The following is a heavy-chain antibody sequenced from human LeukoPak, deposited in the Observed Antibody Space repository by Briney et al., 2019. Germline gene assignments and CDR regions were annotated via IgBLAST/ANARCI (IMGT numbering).Heavy chain of an antibody. Sequence: PGGSLRLSCAASGFTFSGSTMHWVRQASGKGLEWVGRIRNKPNSYATAYTASVKGRFIISRDDSKNTAYLHMNSLETEDTAVCYCTRGVTTRPLDYWGQGTLVTVSS. D-gene: IGHD4-11*01. CDR1: GFTFSGST. CDR3: TRGVTTRPLDY. J-gene: IGHJ4*02. CDR2: IRNKPNSYAT. V-gene: IGHV3-73*01.